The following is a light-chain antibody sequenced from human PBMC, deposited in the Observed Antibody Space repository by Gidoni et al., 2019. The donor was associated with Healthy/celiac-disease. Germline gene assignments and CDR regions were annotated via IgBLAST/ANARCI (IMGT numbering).Light chain of an antibody. CDR3: QQSYCTLT. J-gene: IGKJ4*01. V-gene: IGKV1-39*01. CDR1: QSISSY. CDR2: AAS. Sequence: DIQLPQSPSSLSSSVGDRVTITCRASQSISSYLNWYQQKPGTAPMLLNYAASSLQSGVPSWFSGSGSATDFTLTISSLHPEVFASYYCQQSYCTLTFGGGTKVEIK.